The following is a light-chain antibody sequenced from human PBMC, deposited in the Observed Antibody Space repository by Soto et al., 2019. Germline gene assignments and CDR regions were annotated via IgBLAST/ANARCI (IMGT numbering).Light chain of an antibody. Sequence: DVVMTQSPLSLSVTLGQPASISCWSSQSIVYSDGHAYLNWFHQRPGQSPRRLIYQVSKRDSGVPDRFSGSGSGTDFTRKIRRVEAEDVGVYYCMQGTHWPPTFGRGTKVEIK. CDR2: QVS. V-gene: IGKV2-30*01. CDR3: MQGTHWPPT. CDR1: QSIVYSDGHAY. J-gene: IGKJ1*01.